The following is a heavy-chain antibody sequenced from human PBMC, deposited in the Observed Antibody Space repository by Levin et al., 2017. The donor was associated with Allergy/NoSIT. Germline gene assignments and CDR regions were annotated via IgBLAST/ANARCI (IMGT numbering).Heavy chain of an antibody. CDR1: GSTFSSYW. V-gene: IGHV3-7*01. D-gene: IGHD2-2*01. J-gene: IGHJ4*02. CDR3: VRDGFISRCCSSPCVPYFDF. CDR2: IKEDGSDK. Sequence: PGGSLRLSCAGSGSTFSSYWMSWVRQAPGKGLEWVANIKEDGSDKNYADSVKGRFTISRDNTKNSVYLQMNSLKAEDTAVYYCVRDGFISRCCSSPCVPYFDFWGQGTLVTVSS.